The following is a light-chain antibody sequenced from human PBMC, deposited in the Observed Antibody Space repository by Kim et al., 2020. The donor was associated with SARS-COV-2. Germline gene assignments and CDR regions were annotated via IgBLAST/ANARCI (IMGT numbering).Light chain of an antibody. CDR1: QNIDTY. J-gene: IGKJ4*01. V-gene: IGKV3-11*01. CDR3: QQRNSWPPAVT. Sequence: PGDRATLSCRASQNIDTYLAWYQQRPGQAPRLLVYDTSNRATGVPDRFSGSGSGTDFTLTISSLEPEDFSIYYCQQRNSWPPAVTFGGGTKV. CDR2: DTS.